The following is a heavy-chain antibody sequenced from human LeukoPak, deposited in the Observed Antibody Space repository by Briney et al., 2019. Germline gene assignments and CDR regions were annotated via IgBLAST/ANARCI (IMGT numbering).Heavy chain of an antibody. Sequence: ASVKVSCKVSGYTLTELSMHWVRQAPGKGLEWMGGFDPEDGETIHAQKFQGRVTMTEDTSTDTAYMELSSLRSEDTAVYYCATGYYYDSRGPPFDYWGQGTLVTVSS. CDR1: GYTLTELS. D-gene: IGHD3-22*01. CDR2: FDPEDGET. J-gene: IGHJ4*02. CDR3: ATGYYYDSRGPPFDY. V-gene: IGHV1-24*01.